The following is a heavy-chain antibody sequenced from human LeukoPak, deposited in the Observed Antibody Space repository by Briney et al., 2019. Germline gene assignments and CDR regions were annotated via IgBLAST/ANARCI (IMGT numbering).Heavy chain of an antibody. CDR1: GFTFSTYS. D-gene: IGHD1-1*01. CDR3: ARYTGTTGTTYHYYGVDV. Sequence: PGGSLRLSCAASGFTFSTYSMNWVRQAPGKGLEWVSSISSSSDYIYSAASVKGRFTISRGNAKSSLYLQMNSLRAEDTAVYYCARYTGTTGTTYHYYGVDVWGQGTTVTVSS. J-gene: IGHJ6*02. CDR2: ISSSSDYI. V-gene: IGHV3-21*06.